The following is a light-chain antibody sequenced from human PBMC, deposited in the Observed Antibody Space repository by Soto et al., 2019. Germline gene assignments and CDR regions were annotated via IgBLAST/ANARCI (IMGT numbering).Light chain of an antibody. Sequence: DIQMTQSPSSLSASVGDRVTIYCRTSQTIGNYLHWYQQRSGRAPHLLIFSTSTLQTGVPSRFSGSEPGTEFTLTINSLQPEDFAIYYCQQSYSPPYTFGQGTKVEI. CDR2: STS. CDR3: QQSYSPPYT. V-gene: IGKV1-39*01. CDR1: QTIGNY. J-gene: IGKJ2*01.